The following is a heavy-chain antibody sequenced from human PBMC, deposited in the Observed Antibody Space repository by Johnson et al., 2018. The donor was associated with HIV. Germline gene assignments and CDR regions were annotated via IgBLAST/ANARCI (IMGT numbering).Heavy chain of an antibody. CDR1: GFRFSSYA. J-gene: IGHJ3*02. CDR3: AREELEPDVFDI. Sequence: QVQLVESGGGLVKPGGSLRLSCVASGFRFSSYAVHWVRQAPGKGLEWVAVISYDGSNKYYADSVKGRFTISRDNSKNTMYLQKNSLRAEDTAVYYCAREELEPDVFDIWGQGTMVTVSS. V-gene: IGHV3-30*04. D-gene: IGHD1-1*01. CDR2: ISYDGSNK.